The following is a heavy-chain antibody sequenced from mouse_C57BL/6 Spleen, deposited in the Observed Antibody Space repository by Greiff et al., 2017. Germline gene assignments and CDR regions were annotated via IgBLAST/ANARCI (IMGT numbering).Heavy chain of an antibody. CDR3: TRLTGTYYFDY. J-gene: IGHJ2*01. CDR2: ISSGGDYI. CDR1: GFTFSSYA. V-gene: IGHV5-9-1*02. D-gene: IGHD4-1*01. Sequence: EVQGVESGEGLVKPGGSLKLSCAASGFTFSSYAMSWVRQTPEKRLEWVAYISSGGDYIYYADTVKGRFTISRDNARKTLYLQMSSLKSEDTAMYYCTRLTGTYYFDYWGQGTTLTVSS.